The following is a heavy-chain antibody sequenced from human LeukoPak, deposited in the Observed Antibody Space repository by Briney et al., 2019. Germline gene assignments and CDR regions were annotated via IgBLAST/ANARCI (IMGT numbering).Heavy chain of an antibody. J-gene: IGHJ4*02. CDR3: ARGRGSSSWTPLWDY. Sequence: SETLSLTCAVYGGSFSGYYWSWIRQPPGKGLEWIGEINHSGSTNYNPSLKSRVTISVDTSKNQFSLKLSSVTAADTAVYYCARGRGSSSWTPLWDYWGQGTLVTVSS. D-gene: IGHD6-13*01. CDR2: INHSGST. CDR1: GGSFSGYY. V-gene: IGHV4-34*01.